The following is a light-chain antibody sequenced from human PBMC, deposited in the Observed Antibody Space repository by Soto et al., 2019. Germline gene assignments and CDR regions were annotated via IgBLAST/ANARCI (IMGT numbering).Light chain of an antibody. CDR3: QKYNSAPLT. J-gene: IGKJ4*01. CDR1: QSVSSSY. V-gene: IGKV3-20*01. CDR2: GAS. Sequence: EIVLTQSPGTLSLSPGERSTLSCRVSQSVSSSYLAWYQQKPGQAPRLLIYGASSRATGIPDRFSGSGSGTDFTLTISSLQPEDVAAYYCQKYNSAPLTFGGGTKVDI.